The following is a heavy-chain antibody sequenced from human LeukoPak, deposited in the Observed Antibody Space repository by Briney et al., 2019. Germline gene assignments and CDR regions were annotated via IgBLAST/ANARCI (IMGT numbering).Heavy chain of an antibody. D-gene: IGHD2-2*01. Sequence: SETLSLTCTVSGGSTTSKYYWGWIRQPPGKDLEWIGSIYDSGSTYYNPSLKSRVTMSVDTSKNQFSLKLSSVIAADTAVYYCVRSGGYCSGSTCYVVYFDLWGRGTLVSVSS. V-gene: IGHV4-39*01. CDR3: VRSGGYCSGSTCYVVYFDL. CDR1: GGSTTSKYY. CDR2: IYDSGST. J-gene: IGHJ2*01.